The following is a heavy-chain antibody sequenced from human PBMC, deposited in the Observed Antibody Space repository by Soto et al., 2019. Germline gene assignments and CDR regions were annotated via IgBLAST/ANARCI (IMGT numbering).Heavy chain of an antibody. CDR2: ISSNGGST. CDR1: GLTFSSYA. V-gene: IGHV3-64*01. CDR3: ARDPYGDFPSNDAFDI. D-gene: IGHD4-17*01. Sequence: PGGSLRLSCAASGLTFSSYAMHWVRKAPGKGLEYVSAISSNGGSTYYANSVKGRFTISRDNSKNTLYLQMGSLRAEDMAVYYCARDPYGDFPSNDAFDIWGQGTMVTVSS. J-gene: IGHJ3*02.